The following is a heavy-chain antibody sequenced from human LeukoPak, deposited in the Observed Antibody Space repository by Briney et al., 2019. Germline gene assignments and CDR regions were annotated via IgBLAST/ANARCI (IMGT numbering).Heavy chain of an antibody. Sequence: PGGSLRLSCAASGFTVSSNYMSWVRQAPGKGLEWVSFIYSGGSTYYADSVKGRFTISRDNSKNTLYLQMNSLRAEDTAVYYCAKDRDSSSWYLDAFDIWGQGTMVTVSS. CDR3: AKDRDSSSWYLDAFDI. V-gene: IGHV3-66*01. J-gene: IGHJ3*02. CDR1: GFTVSSNY. D-gene: IGHD6-13*01. CDR2: IYSGGST.